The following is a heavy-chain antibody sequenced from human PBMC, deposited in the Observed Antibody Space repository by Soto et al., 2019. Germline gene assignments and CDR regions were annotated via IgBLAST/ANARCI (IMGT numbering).Heavy chain of an antibody. D-gene: IGHD1-1*01. V-gene: IGHV4-39*01. J-gene: IGHJ4*02. CDR1: GDSISSSTYH. CDR3: ARHGGPSRTGTGFHY. CDR2: IYYSGST. Sequence: LSLTCTVSGDSISSSTYHWGWIRQPPGKGLEWIGNIYYSGSTYYNPSLKSRVTMSVDTSKNQFSLKLSSVSAADTAVYYCARHGGPSRTGTGFHYWGQGTLVTVSS.